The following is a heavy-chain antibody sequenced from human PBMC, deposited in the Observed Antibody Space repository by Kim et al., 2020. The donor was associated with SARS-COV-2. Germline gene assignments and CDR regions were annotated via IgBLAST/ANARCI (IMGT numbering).Heavy chain of an antibody. D-gene: IGHD1-26*01. V-gene: IGHV3-74*01. J-gene: IGHJ4*02. Sequence: GGSLRLSCAASGFTFSSHWMHWVRQAPGKGPVWVSRINADRSVIEYAASVKGRFTISRDNAKSTLDLQMNSLRPEDTAVYYCARGSGIYGFDSWGQG. CDR3: ARGSGIYGFDS. CDR1: GFTFSSHW. CDR2: INADRSVI.